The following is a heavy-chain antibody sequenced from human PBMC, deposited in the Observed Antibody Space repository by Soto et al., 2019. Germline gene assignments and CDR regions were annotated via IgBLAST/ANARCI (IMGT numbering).Heavy chain of an antibody. CDR1: GYTFPNYG. Sequence: QVQLVQSGAEVKKPGASVKVSCKASGYTFPNYGITWVRQAPGQGLEWMGWISAYKANIKYAQKFQGRVTLTTDTSTSTAYMELGSLRSDDTAIYYCARDLDGSGAYYTDFWGQGTLVTVSS. CDR3: ARDLDGSGAYYTDF. V-gene: IGHV1-18*01. D-gene: IGHD3-10*01. J-gene: IGHJ4*02. CDR2: ISAYKANI.